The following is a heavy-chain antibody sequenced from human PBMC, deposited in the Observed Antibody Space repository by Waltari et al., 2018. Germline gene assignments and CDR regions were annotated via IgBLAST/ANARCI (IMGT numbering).Heavy chain of an antibody. CDR1: GDSVSVTSAAA. CDR2: TYYRSKWSN. V-gene: IGHV6-1*01. CDR3: ARVSSSSFDS. Sequence: QVQLPQSGPGLVKPSQTLSLTCAVSGDSVSVTSAAAWNWIRQSPAVGLEWLGRTYYRSKWSNEYAVSVRSRLTTNPYTSKNQFSLHLNSVTPEDTAVYYCARVSSSSFDSWGQVIRVTVSS. D-gene: IGHD6-13*01. J-gene: IGHJ4*02.